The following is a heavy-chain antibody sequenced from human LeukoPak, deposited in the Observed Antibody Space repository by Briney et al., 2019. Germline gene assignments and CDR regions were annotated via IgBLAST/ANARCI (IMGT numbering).Heavy chain of an antibody. CDR3: ATPAPILESTSVYDSSGTAY. V-gene: IGHV1-8*03. J-gene: IGHJ4*02. CDR2: MNPNSGNT. CDR1: GYTFTSYD. D-gene: IGHD3-22*01. Sequence: ASVKVSCKASGYTFTSYDINWVRQATGQGLEWMGWMNPNSGNTGYAQKFQGRVTITRNTSISTAYMELSSLRAEDTAVYYCATPAPILESTSVYDSSGTAYWGQGTLVTVSS.